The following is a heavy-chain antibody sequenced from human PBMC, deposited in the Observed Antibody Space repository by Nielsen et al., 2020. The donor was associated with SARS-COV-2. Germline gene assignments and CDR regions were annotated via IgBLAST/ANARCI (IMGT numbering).Heavy chain of an antibody. Sequence: ASVKVSCKVSGYTLTELSMHWVRQAPGQGLVWMGIINPTGGSTSYVQNLQGRVTMTTDTSTSTAYMELRSLRSEDTAVYYCARAPSGSGGKLYYFDYWGQGTLVTVSS. CDR3: ARAPSGSGGKLYYFDY. CDR2: INPTGGST. CDR1: GYTLTELS. J-gene: IGHJ4*02. D-gene: IGHD2-15*01. V-gene: IGHV1-46*01.